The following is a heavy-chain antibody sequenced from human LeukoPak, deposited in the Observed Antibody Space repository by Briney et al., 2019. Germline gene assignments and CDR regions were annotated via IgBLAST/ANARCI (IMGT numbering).Heavy chain of an antibody. Sequence: PSGTLSLTCAVSGGSISSSTNWWSWVRQPPGKGLEWIGEIYHSGGTYYTASLKSRVSISVDTSKNHFVLNLTSVTAADTAVYFCARRVGFYGSGSLNYFDPWGQGILVSVSS. J-gene: IGHJ5*01. CDR1: GGSISSSTNW. CDR2: IYHSGGT. D-gene: IGHD3-10*01. V-gene: IGHV4-4*02. CDR3: ARRVGFYGSGSLNYFDP.